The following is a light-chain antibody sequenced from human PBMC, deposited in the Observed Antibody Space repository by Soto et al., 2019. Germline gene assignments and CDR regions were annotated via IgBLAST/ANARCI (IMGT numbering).Light chain of an antibody. CDR3: QQRSNWPPT. J-gene: IGKJ1*01. CDR2: DAS. Sequence: EIVLTQSPATLSLSPGGRATLSCRASQSVSSYLAWYQQKPGQAPRLLISDASNTATRIPARSSGTGSATDFTLPIRSLAPEDFALSYCQQRSNWPPTFGQGTKVDIK. CDR1: QSVSSY. V-gene: IGKV3-11*01.